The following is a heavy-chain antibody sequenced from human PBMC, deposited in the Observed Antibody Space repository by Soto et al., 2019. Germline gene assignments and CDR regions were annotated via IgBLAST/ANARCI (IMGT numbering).Heavy chain of an antibody. Sequence: EVQLVESGGGLVQPGGSLRLSCAASGFTFSSYSMNWVRQAPGKGLEWVSYISSSSSPIYYADSVKGRFTISGDNAKNSLYLQMNSLRDEDTAMYYCARASRFLEWLTLNWFDPWGQGTLVTVAS. CDR3: ARASRFLEWLTLNWFDP. CDR2: ISSSSSPI. D-gene: IGHD3-3*01. V-gene: IGHV3-48*02. J-gene: IGHJ5*02. CDR1: GFTFSSYS.